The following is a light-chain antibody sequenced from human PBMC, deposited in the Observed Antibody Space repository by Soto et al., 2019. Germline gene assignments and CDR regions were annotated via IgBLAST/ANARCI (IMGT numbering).Light chain of an antibody. CDR2: LNSDGSH. CDR1: SGHSSYA. V-gene: IGLV4-69*01. Sequence: QSVLTQSPSASASLGASVKLTCTLSSGHSSYAIAWHQQQPEKGPRYLMKLNSDGSHSKGDGIPDRFSGSSSGAERYLTISSLQSEDEADYYCQTWGTGIHRVFGGGTKL. J-gene: IGLJ3*02. CDR3: QTWGTGIHRV.